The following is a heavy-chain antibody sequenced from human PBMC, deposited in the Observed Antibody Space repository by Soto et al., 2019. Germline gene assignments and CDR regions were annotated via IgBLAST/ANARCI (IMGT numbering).Heavy chain of an antibody. D-gene: IGHD3-22*01. Sequence: SVKVSCKASGGTFSSYAISWVRQAPGQGLEWMGGIIPIFGTANYAQKFQGRVTITADKSTSTAYMELSSLRSEDTAVYYCAISSQHMGYDSSGYYYFPYYFDYWGQGTLVTVSS. V-gene: IGHV1-69*06. J-gene: IGHJ4*02. CDR3: AISSQHMGYDSSGYYYFPYYFDY. CDR1: GGTFSSYA. CDR2: IIPIFGTA.